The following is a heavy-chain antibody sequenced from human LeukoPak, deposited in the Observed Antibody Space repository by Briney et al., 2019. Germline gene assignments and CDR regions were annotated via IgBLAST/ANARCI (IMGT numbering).Heavy chain of an antibody. J-gene: IGHJ4*02. D-gene: IGHD2-2*01. V-gene: IGHV4-34*01. CDR1: GGSFSGYY. CDR2: INHSGST. Sequence: SETLSLTCAVYGGSFSGYYWSWIRQPPGKGLEWIGEINHSGSTNYNPSPKSRVTISVDTSKNQFSLKLSSVTAADTAVYYCARLGRQYQLPMLRGFDYWGQGTLVTVSS. CDR3: ARLGRQYQLPMLRGFDY.